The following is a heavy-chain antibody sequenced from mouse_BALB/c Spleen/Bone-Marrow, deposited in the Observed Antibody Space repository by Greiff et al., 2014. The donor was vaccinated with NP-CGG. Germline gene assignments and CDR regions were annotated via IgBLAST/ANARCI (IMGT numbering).Heavy chain of an antibody. CDR2: INPSNGRT. Sequence: VKLMESGAELVKPGASVKLSCKATGYTFTGYWMHWVKQRPGQGLEWIGEINPSNGRTNYNEKFKSMATLTVDKSSSTAYMQLSSLTSGDSAVFYCARLIYGSSYIVDFWGQGTSVTVSS. CDR3: ARLIYGSSYIVDF. CDR1: GYTFTGYW. J-gene: IGHJ4*01. D-gene: IGHD1-1*01. V-gene: IGHV1S81*02.